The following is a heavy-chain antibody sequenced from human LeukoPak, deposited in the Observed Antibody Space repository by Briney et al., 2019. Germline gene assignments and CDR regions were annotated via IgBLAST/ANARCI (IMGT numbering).Heavy chain of an antibody. V-gene: IGHV3-74*03. Sequence: GGSLRLSCAASGFTFSSSWMHWVRQTPGKGLMWVSRISADGSDIKYVDSVKGRFTISRDNAKNTLSLQMDSLRVEDTAVYYCAKAHRLNDYSFDYWGQGTLVTVSS. CDR1: GFTFSSSW. J-gene: IGHJ4*02. CDR3: AKAHRLNDYSFDY. D-gene: IGHD4-11*01. CDR2: ISADGSDI.